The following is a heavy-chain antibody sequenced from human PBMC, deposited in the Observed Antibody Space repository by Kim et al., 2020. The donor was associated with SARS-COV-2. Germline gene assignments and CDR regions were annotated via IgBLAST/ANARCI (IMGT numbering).Heavy chain of an antibody. J-gene: IGHJ6*02. V-gene: IGHV1-2*02. CDR2: ISPNSGGT. Sequence: ASVKVSCKASGYTFTGYYVHWVRQAPGQELEWMGWISPNSGGTNYAQKFQGRVTMTRDTTISTAYMELSRLTSDDTAVYYCARDHALRYFDWSPNPGNYGMDVWGQGTTVTGSS. CDR1: GYTFTGYY. D-gene: IGHD3-9*01. CDR3: ARDHALRYFDWSPNPGNYGMDV.